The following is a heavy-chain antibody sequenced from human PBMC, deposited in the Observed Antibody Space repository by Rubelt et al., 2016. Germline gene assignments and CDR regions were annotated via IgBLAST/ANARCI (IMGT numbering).Heavy chain of an antibody. D-gene: IGHD3-22*01. CDR3: ARDRYYDSSGYYYDRDAFDI. Sequence: KFQGRVTITRDTSASTAYMELSSLRSEDTAVYYCARDRYYDSSGYYYDRDAFDIWGQGTMVTVSS. V-gene: IGHV1-3*01. J-gene: IGHJ3*02.